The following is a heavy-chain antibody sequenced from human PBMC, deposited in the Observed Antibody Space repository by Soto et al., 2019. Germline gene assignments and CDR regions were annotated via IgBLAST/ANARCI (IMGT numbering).Heavy chain of an antibody. V-gene: IGHV3-23*01. CDR2: ISGSGGST. CDR1: GFTFSSAA. J-gene: IGHJ4*02. CDR3: AKEGGYTYGYVDC. Sequence: HPGGSLRLSCAASGFTFSSAAMSWVRQAPGKGLEWVSVISGSGGSTYYADSVKGRFTISRDNSKNTLYLQINSLRAEDTAVYYCAKEGGYTYGYVDCWGQGTLVTVSS. D-gene: IGHD5-18*01.